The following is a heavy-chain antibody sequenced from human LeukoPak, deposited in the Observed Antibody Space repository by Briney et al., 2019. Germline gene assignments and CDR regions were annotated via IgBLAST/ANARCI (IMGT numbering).Heavy chain of an antibody. V-gene: IGHV3-30*02. CDR3: AKDLVAVAARGDAFDI. CDR2: IRYDGSNK. CDR1: GFTFSSYG. D-gene: IGHD6-19*01. J-gene: IGHJ3*02. Sequence: PGGSLRLSCAASGFTFSSYGMHWVRQAPGKGLEWVAFIRYDGSNKYYADSVKGRFTISRDNSKNTLYLQMNSLRAEDTAVYYCAKDLVAVAARGDAFDIWGQGTMVTVSS.